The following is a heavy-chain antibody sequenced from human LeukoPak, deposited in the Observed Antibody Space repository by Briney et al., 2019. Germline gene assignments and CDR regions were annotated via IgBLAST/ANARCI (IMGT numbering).Heavy chain of an antibody. CDR1: GFTFSSYA. CDR3: ARGYCGGDCFDY. Sequence: GGSLRLSCAASGFTFSSYAMSWVRQAPGKGLEWVSAISGSGGSTYYADSVKGRFTISRDNSKNTLYLQMNSLRAEDTAVYYCARGYCGGDCFDYWGQGTLVTVSS. CDR2: ISGSGGST. J-gene: IGHJ4*02. D-gene: IGHD2-21*01. V-gene: IGHV3-23*01.